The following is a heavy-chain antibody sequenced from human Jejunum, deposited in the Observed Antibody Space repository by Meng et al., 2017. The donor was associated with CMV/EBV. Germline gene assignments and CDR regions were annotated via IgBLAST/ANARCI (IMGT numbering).Heavy chain of an antibody. V-gene: IGHV4-4*07. D-gene: IGHD2-8*02. CDR1: GAPMGVYY. J-gene: IGHJ1*01. Sequence: QVRVLAAGDGVTNPWHTLSLTFLVSGAPMGVYYWSWSRPPAGEGLEWIGRIYSSGTTNYSPSLKSRVVMSVDTSKRQFSLKLTSVTAADTGVYYCAREEGVTDCTGERCYNFDYLQTWGKDTLVTVSS. CDR2: IYSSGTT. CDR3: AREEGVTDCTGERCYNFDYLQT.